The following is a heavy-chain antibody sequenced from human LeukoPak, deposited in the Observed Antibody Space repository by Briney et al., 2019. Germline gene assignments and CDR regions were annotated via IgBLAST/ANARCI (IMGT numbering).Heavy chain of an antibody. J-gene: IGHJ4*02. Sequence: SETLSLTCAVYGGSFSGYYWSWIRQPPGKGLEWIGEINHSGSTNYNPSLKSRVTISVDTSKNQFSLKLSSVTAADMAVYYCARGDDDFWSGYLGYWGQGTLVTVSS. V-gene: IGHV4-34*01. CDR2: INHSGST. CDR1: GGSFSGYY. CDR3: ARGDDDFWSGYLGY. D-gene: IGHD3-3*01.